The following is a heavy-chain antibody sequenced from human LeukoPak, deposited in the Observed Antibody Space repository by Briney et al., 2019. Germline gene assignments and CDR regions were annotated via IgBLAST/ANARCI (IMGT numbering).Heavy chain of an antibody. CDR3: ARDMYGASCGSQF. CDR1: GYTFTSYG. V-gene: IGHV1-18*01. J-gene: IGHJ4*02. CDR2: ISAYNGNT. D-gene: IGHD2-21*01. Sequence: ASVKVSCKASGYTFTSYGISWVRQAPGQGLEWMGWISAYNGNTNYAQKLQGRVTMTTDTSTTTVYMELRSLRSDDTALYYCARDMYGASCGSQFWDQGTLATVSS.